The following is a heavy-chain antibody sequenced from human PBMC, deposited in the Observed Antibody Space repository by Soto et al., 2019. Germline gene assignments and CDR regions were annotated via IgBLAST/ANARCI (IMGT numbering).Heavy chain of an antibody. Sequence: SVKVSCKASGGTFTDYTITWVRQAPGQGLEWMGRIIPKLHIENYAQKFRGRVTITADMSTGTAYMELSSLRSGDTAVYYCARCSSGYFTTIFCYPPFGYWGQGTLVTVSS. CDR1: GGTFTDYT. CDR2: IIPKLHIE. V-gene: IGHV1-69*02. J-gene: IGHJ4*02. CDR3: ARCSSGYFTTIFCYPPFGY. D-gene: IGHD2-2*03.